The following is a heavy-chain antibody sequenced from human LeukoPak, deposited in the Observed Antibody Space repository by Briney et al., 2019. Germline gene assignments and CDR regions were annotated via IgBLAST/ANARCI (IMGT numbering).Heavy chain of an antibody. CDR3: ARDRGPDYYYYYGMDV. CDR1: GGSISSGGYY. V-gene: IGHV4-31*03. CDR2: IYYSGST. J-gene: IGHJ6*02. D-gene: IGHD3-10*01. Sequence: SETLSLTCTVYGGSISSGGYYWSWIRQHPGKGLEWIGYIYYSGSTYYNPSLKSRVTISVDTSKNQFSLKLSSVTAADTAVYYCARDRGPDYYYYYGMDVWGQGTTVTVSS.